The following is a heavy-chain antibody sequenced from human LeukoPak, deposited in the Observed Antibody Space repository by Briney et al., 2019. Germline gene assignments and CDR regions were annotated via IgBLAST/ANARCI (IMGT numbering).Heavy chain of an antibody. J-gene: IGHJ5*02. D-gene: IGHD3-3*01. CDR3: ARERIPIDP. CDR1: GGSISSSSYY. Sequence: SETLSLTCTVSGGSISSSSYYWGWIRQPPGKGLEWIGSIYYSGSTYYNPSLKSRVTISVDTSKNQFSLKLSSVTAADTAVYYCARERIPIDPWGQGTLVTVSS. CDR2: IYYSGST. V-gene: IGHV4-39*07.